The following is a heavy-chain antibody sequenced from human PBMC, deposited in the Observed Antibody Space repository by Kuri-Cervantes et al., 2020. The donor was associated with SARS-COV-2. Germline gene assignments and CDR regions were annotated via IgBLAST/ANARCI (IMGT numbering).Heavy chain of an antibody. CDR2: ISSSSSTI. D-gene: IGHD3-3*01. V-gene: IGHV3-48*02. CDR3: ARDLDYDFWSGYYSAFDI. J-gene: IGHJ3*02. Sequence: GGSLRLSCAASGFTFSSYSMNWVRQAPGKGLEWVSYISSSSSTIYYADSVKGRFTISRDNAKNSLYLQMNSLRDEDTAVYYCARDLDYDFWSGYYSAFDIWGQGTMVTVSS. CDR1: GFTFSSYS.